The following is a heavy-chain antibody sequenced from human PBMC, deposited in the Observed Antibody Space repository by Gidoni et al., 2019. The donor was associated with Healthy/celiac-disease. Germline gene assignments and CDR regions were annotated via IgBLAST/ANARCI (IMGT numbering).Heavy chain of an antibody. V-gene: IGHV3-33*01. J-gene: IGHJ6*02. CDR3: ARDRGAIFGGGLYYGMDV. Sequence: QVQLVESGGGVVQPGRSLRLSCAASGFPFSSYGMHWVRQAPGKGLAWVAVIWYDGSNKYYADSVKGRFTISRDNSKNTLYLQMNSLRAEDTAVYYCARDRGAIFGGGLYYGMDVWGQGTTVTVSS. CDR1: GFPFSSYG. D-gene: IGHD3-3*01. CDR2: IWYDGSNK.